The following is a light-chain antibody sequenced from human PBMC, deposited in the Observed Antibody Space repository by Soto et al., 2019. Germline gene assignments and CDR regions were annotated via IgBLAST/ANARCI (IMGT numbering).Light chain of an antibody. CDR3: QQYENSPIT. Sequence: EIILTQSPDSLSLSPGERATLSCRASQSVSSYLAWYQQKPGQAPRLLIYDASSRATGIPDRFSGTGSETDFTLTINRLEPEDFAVYYCQQYENSPITFGQGTRLEIK. CDR1: QSVSSY. V-gene: IGKV3-20*01. CDR2: DAS. J-gene: IGKJ5*01.